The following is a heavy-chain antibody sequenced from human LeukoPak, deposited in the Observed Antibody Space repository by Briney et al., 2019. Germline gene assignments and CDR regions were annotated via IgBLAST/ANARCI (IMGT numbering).Heavy chain of an antibody. CDR3: TTGFDYGDYD. V-gene: IGHV3-15*01. CDR2: IKNKTDGGTT. D-gene: IGHD4-17*01. J-gene: IGHJ4*02. Sequence: GGSLRLSCAASGFTFSNAWMSWVRQAPGKGLEWVGRIKNKTDGGTTDYAAPVKGRFTISRDDSKNTLYLQMNSLKTEDTAVYYCTTGFDYGDYDWGQGTLVTVSS. CDR1: GFTFSNAW.